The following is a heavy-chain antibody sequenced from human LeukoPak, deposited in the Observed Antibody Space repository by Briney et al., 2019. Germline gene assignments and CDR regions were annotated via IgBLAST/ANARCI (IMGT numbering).Heavy chain of an antibody. J-gene: IGHJ5*02. Sequence: SETLSLTCAVYGGSLSGYYWSRIRQPPGKGLEWIGEINHSGSTNYNPSLKSRVTISVDTSKNQFSLKLSSVTAADTAVYYCARGRGQWLVFAWFDPWGQGTLVTVSS. CDR3: ARGRGQWLVFAWFDP. CDR2: INHSGST. V-gene: IGHV4-34*01. D-gene: IGHD6-19*01. CDR1: GGSLSGYY.